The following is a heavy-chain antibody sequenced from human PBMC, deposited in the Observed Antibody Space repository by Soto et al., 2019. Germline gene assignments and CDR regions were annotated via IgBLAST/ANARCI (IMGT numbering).Heavy chain of an antibody. Sequence: VGSLRLSCAASGFTFSSYAMSWVRQAPGKGLEWVSAISGSGGSTYYADSVKGRFTISRDNSKNTLYLQMNSLRAEDTAVYYCAKDSLAGTTGYYYYGMDVWGQGTTVTVS. CDR2: ISGSGGST. D-gene: IGHD6-13*01. CDR3: AKDSLAGTTGYYYYGMDV. CDR1: GFTFSSYA. V-gene: IGHV3-23*01. J-gene: IGHJ6*02.